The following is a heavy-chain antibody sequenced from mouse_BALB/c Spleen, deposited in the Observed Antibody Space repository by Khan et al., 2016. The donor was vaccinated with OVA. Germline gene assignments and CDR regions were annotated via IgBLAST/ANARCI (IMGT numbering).Heavy chain of an antibody. CDR3: ARGYYGDPFAY. CDR1: GFTFSDYY. V-gene: IGHV5-4*02. Sequence: EVELVESGGGLVKPGGSLKLSCAASGFTFSDYYMYWVRQTPEKRLEWVATISDGGSYTYYPDSVKGRFTISRDDAKNNLYLQMSSLKSEDTAMYYCARGYYGDPFAYWARGLWSLSLQ. J-gene: IGHJ3*01. D-gene: IGHD2-13*01. CDR2: ISDGGSYT.